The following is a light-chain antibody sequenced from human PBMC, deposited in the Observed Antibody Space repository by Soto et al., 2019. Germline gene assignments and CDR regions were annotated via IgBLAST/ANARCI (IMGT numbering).Light chain of an antibody. Sequence: DIQMTQSPSSLSASVGDRVTITCRASQSIGNYLNWYQQKPGKVPKLLIYAASRLQSGVPSRFSGGGSGTDYTLTISSLQAEDFATYYCQQSNRARSFGGGTKVEIK. V-gene: IGKV1-39*01. CDR1: QSIGNY. CDR2: AAS. CDR3: QQSNRARS. J-gene: IGKJ4*01.